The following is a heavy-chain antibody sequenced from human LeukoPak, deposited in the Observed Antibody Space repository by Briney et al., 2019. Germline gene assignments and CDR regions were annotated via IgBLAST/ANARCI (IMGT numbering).Heavy chain of an antibody. Sequence: GALVKVSCKASGGTFSSYAISWVRQAPGQGLEWMGRIIPILGIANYAQKFQGRVTITADKSTSTAYMELSSLRSEDTAVYYCASFIAAAGGFDYWGQGTLVTVSS. CDR3: ASFIAAAGGFDY. CDR2: IIPILGIA. V-gene: IGHV1-69*04. CDR1: GGTFSSYA. J-gene: IGHJ4*02. D-gene: IGHD6-13*01.